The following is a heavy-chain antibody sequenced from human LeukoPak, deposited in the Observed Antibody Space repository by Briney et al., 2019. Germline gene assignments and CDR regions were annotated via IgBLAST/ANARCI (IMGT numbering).Heavy chain of an antibody. CDR3: ARAAPGHIVVVTASVAGWFDH. J-gene: IGHJ5*02. D-gene: IGHD2-21*02. CDR2: IYYSGST. Sequence: SETLSLTCTVSGGSISSGGYYWSWIRQHPGKGLEWIGYIYYSGSTYYNPSLKSRVTISVDTSKNQFSLKLSSVTAADTAVYYCARAAPGHIVVVTASVAGWFDHWGQGTLVTVSS. CDR1: GGSISSGGYY. V-gene: IGHV4-31*03.